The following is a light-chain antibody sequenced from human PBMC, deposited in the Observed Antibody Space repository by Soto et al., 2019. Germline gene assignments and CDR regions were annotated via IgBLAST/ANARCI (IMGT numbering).Light chain of an antibody. V-gene: IGLV2-8*01. CDR3: SSYSGSDNFVV. Sequence: QSALTQPPSAYGSPGQSVTISCAGTSSDVGGYNFVSWYQQHPGKVPKLMIYEVIKRPSGVPDRFSGSKSGNTASLTVSGLHAEYEADYYCSSYSGSDNFVVFGGGTKVTVL. CDR1: SSDVGGYNF. CDR2: EVI. J-gene: IGLJ2*01.